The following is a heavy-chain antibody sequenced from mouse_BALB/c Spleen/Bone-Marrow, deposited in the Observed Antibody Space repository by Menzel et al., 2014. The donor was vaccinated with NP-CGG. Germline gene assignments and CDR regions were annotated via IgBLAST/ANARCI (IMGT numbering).Heavy chain of an antibody. CDR2: ISSGSSTI. V-gene: IGHV5-17*02. Sequence: EVQLVESGGGLVQPGGSRKLSCAASGFTFSSFGMHWVRQAPEKGLEWVAYISSGSSTIYYADTVKGRFTISRDNPKNMLFLQMTSLRSEDTAMYYCARSLLRLSYAMDYWGQGTSVTVST. D-gene: IGHD1-2*01. CDR1: GFTFSSFG. J-gene: IGHJ4*01. CDR3: ARSLLRLSYAMDY.